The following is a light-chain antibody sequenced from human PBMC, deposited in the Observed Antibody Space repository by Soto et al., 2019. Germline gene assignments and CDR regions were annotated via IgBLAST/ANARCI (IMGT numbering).Light chain of an antibody. Sequence: QSVLTQPPSVSGAPGQRVSISCTGSSSNIGAGYDVHWYQQLPGTVPKLLISDNINRPSGVPDRFSGSKSGTSASLAITGLQADDEADYYCQSYDSSLSVWVFGGGTKLTVL. J-gene: IGLJ3*02. V-gene: IGLV1-40*01. CDR3: QSYDSSLSVWV. CDR1: SSNIGAGYD. CDR2: DNI.